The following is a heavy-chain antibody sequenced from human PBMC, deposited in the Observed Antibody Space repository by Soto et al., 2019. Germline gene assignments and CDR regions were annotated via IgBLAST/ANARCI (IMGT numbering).Heavy chain of an antibody. CDR2: IIPIFGTA. Sequence: SVKVSCTASGGTFSSYAISWVRQAPGQGLEWMGGIIPIFGTANYAQKFQGRVTITADESTSTAYMELSSLRSEDTAVYYCARGYDFWSGYAAYYYYGMDGWGQGTTVTVSS. V-gene: IGHV1-69*13. CDR3: ARGYDFWSGYAAYYYYGMDG. J-gene: IGHJ6*02. CDR1: GGTFSSYA. D-gene: IGHD3-3*01.